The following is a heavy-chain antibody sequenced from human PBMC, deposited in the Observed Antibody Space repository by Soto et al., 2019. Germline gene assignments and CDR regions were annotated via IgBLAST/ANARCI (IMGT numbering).Heavy chain of an antibody. J-gene: IGHJ4*02. CDR3: ARGAMANFDY. Sequence: ASVKVSCKASGGTFGSQGIAWVRQASGQGLEWMGGFIAMLGTPTYAKKVQGRATISADESLTSSYLELRSLRSEDTGVYFCARGAMANFDYWGQGTVVTVSS. D-gene: IGHD5-18*01. V-gene: IGHV1-69*13. CDR1: GGTFGSQG. CDR2: FIAMLGTP.